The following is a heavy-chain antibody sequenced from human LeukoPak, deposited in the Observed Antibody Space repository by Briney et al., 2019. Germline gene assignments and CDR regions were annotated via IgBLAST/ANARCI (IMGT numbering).Heavy chain of an antibody. CDR1: GFTFSSYS. J-gene: IGHJ4*02. Sequence: GGSLRLSCAASGFTFSSYSMNWVRQAPGKGLEWVSYISSSSSTIYYADSVKGRFTISRDNAKNSLYLQMNSLRAEDTAVYYCATAPITYFDYWGQGTLVIVSS. V-gene: IGHV3-48*01. CDR2: ISSSSSTI. D-gene: IGHD1-14*01. CDR3: ATAPITYFDY.